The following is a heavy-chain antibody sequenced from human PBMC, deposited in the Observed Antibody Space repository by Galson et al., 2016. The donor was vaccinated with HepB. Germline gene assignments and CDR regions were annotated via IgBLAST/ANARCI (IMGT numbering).Heavy chain of an antibody. V-gene: IGHV4-59*01. CDR3: ARGASEEYPY. Sequence: SGDSISGYFWTWIRQPPGKGLEWIGSSYYTGSPHYHPSLKSRVTISVDTSKKKFSLKLTSVTAADTAVYYCARGASEEYPYRGQGILVTVPS. CDR1: GDSISGYF. J-gene: IGHJ4*02. CDR2: SYYTGSP. D-gene: IGHD2/OR15-2a*01.